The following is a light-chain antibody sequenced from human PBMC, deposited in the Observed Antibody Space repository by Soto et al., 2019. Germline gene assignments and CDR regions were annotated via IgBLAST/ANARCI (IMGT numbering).Light chain of an antibody. CDR1: QGISSY. Sequence: VIWMTQSPSLLSASTGDRVTISCRMSQGISSYLAWYQQKPGKAPELLIYAASTLQSGVPSRFSGSGSGTEFTLTITTLQPDDFATYFCQLYNRNTWSFGPGTKVDIK. V-gene: IGKV1D-8*03. CDR3: QLYNRNTWS. CDR2: AAS. J-gene: IGKJ1*01.